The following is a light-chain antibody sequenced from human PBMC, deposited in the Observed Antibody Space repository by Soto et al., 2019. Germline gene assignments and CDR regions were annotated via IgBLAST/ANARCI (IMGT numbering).Light chain of an antibody. CDR3: QHYNRYST. CDR2: KAS. V-gene: IGKV1-5*03. J-gene: IGKJ1*01. CDR1: QSISSW. Sequence: DIQMTQSPSTLSASVGDRVTITCRASQSISSWLAWYQQKPGKAPKLLIYKASSLQSGVPSRFSGSASGTEFTLTISSLQPDDFATYYCQHYNRYSTFGQGTKVEIK.